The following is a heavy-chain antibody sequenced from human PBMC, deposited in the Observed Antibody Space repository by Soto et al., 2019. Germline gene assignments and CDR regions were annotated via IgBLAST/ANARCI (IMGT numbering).Heavy chain of an antibody. J-gene: IGHJ6*02. V-gene: IGHV4-59*04. CDR3: ATNVLRYFDLATMRYYSSCIVF. D-gene: IGHD3-9*01. CDR2: IYYSGST. Sequence: SETLSLTCTVSGGSISSYYWSWIRQPPGKGLEWIGYIYYSGSTYYNPSLKSRVTISVDTSKNQFSLKLSSVTAADTAVYYCATNVLRYFDLATMRYYSSCIVFRGQGTTLTRSS. CDR1: GGSISSYY.